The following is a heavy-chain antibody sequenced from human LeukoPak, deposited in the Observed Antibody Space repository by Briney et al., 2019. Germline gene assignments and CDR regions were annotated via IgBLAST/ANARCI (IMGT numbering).Heavy chain of an antibody. CDR2: MNPNSGNT. Sequence: ASVRVSCKAAGYTFTSYDINWVRQATGQGLEWMGWMNPNSGNTGYAQKFQGRVTMTRNTSITTAYMELSSLRSEDTAVYYCARPFQNGARDFDYWGQGTLVTVSS. CDR1: GYTFTSYD. J-gene: IGHJ4*02. D-gene: IGHD2-8*01. CDR3: ARPFQNGARDFDY. V-gene: IGHV1-8*01.